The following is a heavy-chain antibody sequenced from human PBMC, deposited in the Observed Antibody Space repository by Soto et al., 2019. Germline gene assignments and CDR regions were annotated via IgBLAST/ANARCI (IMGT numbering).Heavy chain of an antibody. CDR1: GYTFTSYG. D-gene: IGHD3-10*02. J-gene: IGHJ4*02. Sequence: QVQLVQSGPEVKMPGASVNVSCKASGYTFTSYGINWVRQAPGQGLEWMGRVSSYNGNTKYAQKFQGRVTMTTDTSTTTVYMHLTSLRSDDTAVYYRARERGLTASTLFGYWGQGTVVTVS. V-gene: IGHV1-18*01. CDR2: VSSYNGNT. CDR3: ARERGLTASTLFGY.